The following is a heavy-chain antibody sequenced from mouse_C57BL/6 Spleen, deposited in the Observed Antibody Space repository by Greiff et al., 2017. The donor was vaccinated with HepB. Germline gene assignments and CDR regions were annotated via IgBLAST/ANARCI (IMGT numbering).Heavy chain of an antibody. D-gene: IGHD1-2*01. J-gene: IGHJ2*01. V-gene: IGHV3-2*02. CDR3: ARTARIKY. CDR1: GYSITSGYG. Sequence: EVQLQQSGPGLVKPSQSLSLTCTVTGYSITSGYGWNWIRQFPGNKLEWMGYISYSGSTNYNPSLKSRISITRDTSKNQFLLQLNSVTTEDTATYYCARTARIKYWGQGTTLTGSS. CDR2: ISYSGST.